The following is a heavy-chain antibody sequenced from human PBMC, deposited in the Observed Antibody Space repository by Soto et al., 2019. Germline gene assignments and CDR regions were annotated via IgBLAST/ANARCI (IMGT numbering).Heavy chain of an antibody. D-gene: IGHD3-9*01. CDR1: GGTFSSNA. Sequence: QVQMVQSGVEVKKPGSSVKVSCKASGGTFSSNAFSWVRQAPGQGLEWMGGIIPIYASPNYAQNFQGRVTGTADKATSTAYLDLSRMKFADSSIYYCAVTVTGSRSPLAHWGRGTLVIVSS. CDR3: AVTVTGSRSPLAH. CDR2: IIPIYASP. V-gene: IGHV1-69*06. J-gene: IGHJ4*02.